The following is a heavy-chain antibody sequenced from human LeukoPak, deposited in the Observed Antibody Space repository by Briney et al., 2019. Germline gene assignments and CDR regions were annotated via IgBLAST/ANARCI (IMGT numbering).Heavy chain of an antibody. Sequence: TSETLSLTCTVSGGSISSSSYYWGWIRQPPGKGLEWIGSIYYSGSTYYNPSLKSRVTISVDTSKNQFSLKLSSVTAADTAVYYCARGPYGSGSYYPLRGGYYFDYWGQGTLVTVSS. CDR1: GGSISSSSYY. CDR3: ARGPYGSGSYYPLRGGYYFDY. J-gene: IGHJ4*02. D-gene: IGHD3-10*01. V-gene: IGHV4-39*01. CDR2: IYYSGST.